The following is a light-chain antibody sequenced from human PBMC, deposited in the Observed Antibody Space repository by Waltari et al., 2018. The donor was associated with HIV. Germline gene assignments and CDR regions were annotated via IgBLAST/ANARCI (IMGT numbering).Light chain of an antibody. Sequence: SYVLAQPPSVSVAPGQKARITCGGNYIGSKSVHWYQQKPGDAPLGVDTNDSDRPSGIPGRFPGSNSGNTATLTVIRVEAGDEADYYCLVLYTSTDHGVVFGGGTKLTVL. CDR2: NDS. V-gene: IGLV3-21*02. CDR3: LVLYTSTDHGVV. J-gene: IGLJ2*01. CDR1: YIGSKS.